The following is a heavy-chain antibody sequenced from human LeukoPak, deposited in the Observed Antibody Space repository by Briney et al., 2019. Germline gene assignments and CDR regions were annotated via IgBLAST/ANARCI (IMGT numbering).Heavy chain of an antibody. CDR3: ARGSHADIVATILIPFDY. CDR2: INHSGST. CDR1: GGSISSSSYY. V-gene: IGHV4-39*07. D-gene: IGHD5-12*01. Sequence: QPSETLSLTCTVSGGSISSSSYYWSWIRQPPGKGLEWIGEINHSGSTNYNPSLKSRVTISVDTSKNQFSLKLSSVTAADTAVYYCARGSHADIVATILIPFDYWGQGTLVTVSS. J-gene: IGHJ4*02.